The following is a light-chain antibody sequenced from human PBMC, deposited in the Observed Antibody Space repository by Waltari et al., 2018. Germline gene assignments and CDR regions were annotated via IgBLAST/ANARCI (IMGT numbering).Light chain of an antibody. CDR1: SNDVGGYNS. CDR2: DVS. J-gene: IGLJ2*01. CDR3: SSQSSNNVVL. Sequence: QSALTQPASVSGSPGQSVTIFCTGTSNDVGGYNSVSWYQEHPGQAPRVIIYDVSDRPSGVSDRFSGSKSGNTASRTISGLQAEDEADYYCSSQSSNNVVLFGGGTKLTVL. V-gene: IGLV2-14*01.